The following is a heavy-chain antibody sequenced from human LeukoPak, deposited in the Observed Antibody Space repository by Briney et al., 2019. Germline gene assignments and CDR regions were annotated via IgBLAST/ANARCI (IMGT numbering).Heavy chain of an antibody. V-gene: IGHV4-34*01. D-gene: IGHD3-10*01. J-gene: IGHJ4*02. CDR2: INHSGTT. Sequence: PSETLSLTCGVHGEFFSGYYWSWIRQPPGKGLEWIGDINHSGTTKYNPSLKSRVTISIDTSKNQFSLRVNSVTAADTAVYYCARLPLGAFGEVLNFDYWGQGSLVTVSS. CDR3: ARLPLGAFGEVLNFDY. CDR1: GEFFSGYY.